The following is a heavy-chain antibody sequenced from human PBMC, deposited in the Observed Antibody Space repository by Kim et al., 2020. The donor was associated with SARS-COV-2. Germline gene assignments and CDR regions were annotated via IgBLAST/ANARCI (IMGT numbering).Heavy chain of an antibody. CDR2: ISKDENNK. J-gene: IGHJ4*02. CDR3: AKGVCTSGPNFAWDCYLDA. V-gene: IGHV3-30*18. CDR1: GFTFTSYA. D-gene: IGHD3-9*01. Sequence: GGSLRLSCAASGFTFTSYAMHWVRQAPGKGPEWVAVISKDENNKYYADSVKGRFTISRDNSKNTLFLQMDSLRPEDTAVYHCAKGVCTSGPNFAWDCYLDAWGQGTLVTVSS.